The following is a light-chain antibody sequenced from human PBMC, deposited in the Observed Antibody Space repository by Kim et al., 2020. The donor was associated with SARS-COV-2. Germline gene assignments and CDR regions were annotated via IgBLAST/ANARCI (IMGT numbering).Light chain of an antibody. Sequence: IQMTQSPSSLSASVGDRVTITCQASQDISTYLNWYQQKPGRAPKLLIFDASNLGTGVPSRFSGSGSGTDFSLIISSLQPEDIATYYCQLYGTFPYVFGQGTKLEI. J-gene: IGKJ2*01. CDR2: DAS. V-gene: IGKV1-33*01. CDR1: QDISTY. CDR3: QLYGTFPYV.